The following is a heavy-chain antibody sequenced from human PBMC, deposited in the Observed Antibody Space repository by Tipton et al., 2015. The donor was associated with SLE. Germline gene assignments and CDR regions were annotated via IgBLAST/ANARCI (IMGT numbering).Heavy chain of an antibody. J-gene: IGHJ4*02. D-gene: IGHD2/OR15-2a*01. CDR1: GDSISSSSYY. V-gene: IGHV4-39*07. Sequence: TLSLTCIVSGDSISSSSYYWGWIRQPPGKGLEWIGEINHSGSTNCNPSLKSRVTISVDTSKNQFSLKLSSVTAADTAVYYCTRGVLRPFDYWGQGTLVTVSS. CDR2: INHSGST. CDR3: TRGVLRPFDY.